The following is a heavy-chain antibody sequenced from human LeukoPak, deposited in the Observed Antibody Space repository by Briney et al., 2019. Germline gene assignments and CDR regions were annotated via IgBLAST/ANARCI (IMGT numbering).Heavy chain of an antibody. D-gene: IGHD3-10*01. V-gene: IGHV1-69*05. CDR3: ASGPHYYGACY. CDR2: IIPIFGTA. CDR1: GGTFSSYA. J-gene: IGHJ4*02. Sequence: ASVKVSCKASGGTFSSYAISWVRQAPGQGLEWMGRIIPIFGTANYAQKFQGRVTITTDESTSTAYMELSNLRSEDTAVYSCASGPHYYGACYWGQGTLVTVSS.